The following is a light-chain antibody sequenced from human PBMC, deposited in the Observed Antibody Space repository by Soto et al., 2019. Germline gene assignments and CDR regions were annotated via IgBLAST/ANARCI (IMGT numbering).Light chain of an antibody. V-gene: IGKV3-20*01. CDR3: QHSVTSPLT. CDR2: AAS. CDR1: QSVSAAY. Sequence: EFVSTEAPGTLSLSSGERVTFSCRASQSVSAAYLAWYQQKPGQAPRLVIYAASSRATGVPDRFSGIESGTDGTITISRLEQEDGTVYDCQHSVTSPLTFGGGTKVDIK. J-gene: IGKJ4*01.